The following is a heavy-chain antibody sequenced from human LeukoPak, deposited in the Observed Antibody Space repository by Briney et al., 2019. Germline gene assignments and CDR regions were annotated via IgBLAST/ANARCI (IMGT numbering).Heavy chain of an antibody. CDR3: AKRGVDTAMDYAFDI. CDR2: ISGSGGST. J-gene: IGHJ3*02. Sequence: PGGSLRLSCAPFGFTVSGNYMSWVRQAPGKGLEWVSAISGSGGSTYYADSVKGRFTISRDNSKNTLYLQMNSLRAEDTAVYYCAKRGVDTAMDYAFDIWGQGTMVTVSS. V-gene: IGHV3-23*01. D-gene: IGHD5-18*01. CDR1: GFTVSGNY.